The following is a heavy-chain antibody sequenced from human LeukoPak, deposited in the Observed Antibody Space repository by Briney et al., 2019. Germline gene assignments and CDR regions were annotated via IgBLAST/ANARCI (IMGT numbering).Heavy chain of an antibody. CDR3: LAGGGY. J-gene: IGHJ4*02. CDR2: MKPDGSET. Sequence: GGSLRLSCAASGLTFRTHWMNWVRQAPGKGLEWVANMKPDGSETYYVDSVKGRFTVTRDNAQSSLHLQMDNLRGEDTAVYYCLAGGGYWGQGTLVTVSS. V-gene: IGHV3-7*01. CDR1: GLTFRTHW. D-gene: IGHD3-10*01.